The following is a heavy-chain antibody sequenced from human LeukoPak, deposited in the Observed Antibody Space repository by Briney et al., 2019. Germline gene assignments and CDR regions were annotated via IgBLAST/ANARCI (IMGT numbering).Heavy chain of an antibody. CDR2: IWYDGSNK. CDR3: AKSGSGWYLFDY. D-gene: IGHD6-19*01. V-gene: IGHV3-33*06. CDR1: GFTFKNCG. J-gene: IGHJ4*02. Sequence: PGRSLRLSCAASGFTFKNCGMHWVRQAPGKGLEWVAVIWYDGSNKYYADSVKGRFTISRDNSKNTLYLQMDSLRAEDTAVYYCAKSGSGWYLFDYWGQGTLVTVSS.